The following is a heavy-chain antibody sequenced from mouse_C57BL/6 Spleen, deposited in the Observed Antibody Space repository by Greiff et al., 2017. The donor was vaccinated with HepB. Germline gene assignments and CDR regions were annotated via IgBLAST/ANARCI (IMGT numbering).Heavy chain of an antibody. CDR1: GFNIKDDY. CDR2: IDPENGDT. D-gene: IGHD3-2*02. J-gene: IGHJ3*01. V-gene: IGHV14-4*01. Sequence: EVQLQQSGAELVRPGASVKLSCTASGFNIKDDYMHWVKQRPEQGLEWIGWIDPENGDTEYASKFQGKATITADTSSNTAYLQLSSLKSEDTAVYYCTGDQGFAYWGQGTLVTVSA. CDR3: TGDQGFAY.